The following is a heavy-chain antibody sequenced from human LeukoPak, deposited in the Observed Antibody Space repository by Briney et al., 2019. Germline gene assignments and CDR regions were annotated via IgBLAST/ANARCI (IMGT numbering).Heavy chain of an antibody. D-gene: IGHD3-16*01. CDR3: ARVEFGFDY. CDR1: GGSISSYY. Sequence: SETLSLTCTVSGGSISSYYWSWIRQPPGKGLEWIGYIYYSGSTNYNPSLKSRVTISVDTSKNQFSLKLSSVTAADTAVYYCARVEFGFDYWGQGTLVTVSS. V-gene: IGHV4-59*01. CDR2: IYYSGST. J-gene: IGHJ4*02.